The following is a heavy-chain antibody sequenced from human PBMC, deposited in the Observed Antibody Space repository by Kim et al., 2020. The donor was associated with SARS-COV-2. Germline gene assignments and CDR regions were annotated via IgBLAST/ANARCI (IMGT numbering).Heavy chain of an antibody. CDR3: ARDLHSSGGKLSQFDH. D-gene: IGHD6-19*01. CDR2: ISSSGSTI. V-gene: IGHV3-11*01. J-gene: IGHJ4*02. CDR1: GFSFSDYY. Sequence: GGSLRLSCAASGFSFSDYYMNWIRQAPGKGLEWVAYISSSGSTIYYADSVKGRFTISRDNGKNSVYLQMNSLRAEDTAMYYCARDLHSSGGKLSQFDHWGQGTLATVSS.